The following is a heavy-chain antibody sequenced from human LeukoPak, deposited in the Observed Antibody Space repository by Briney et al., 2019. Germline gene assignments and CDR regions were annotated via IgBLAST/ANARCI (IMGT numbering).Heavy chain of an antibody. Sequence: GGSLRLSCAASGFTFTGYSMNWVRQAPGKGLEWVSYISVSSSNIYYADSVKGRFTISRDNAKNSLYLQMNSLRDEDTAVYYCARESYWGSSAKGFDYWGQGTLVTVSS. CDR3: ARESYWGSSAKGFDY. V-gene: IGHV3-48*02. J-gene: IGHJ4*02. CDR2: ISVSSSNI. D-gene: IGHD7-27*01. CDR1: GFTFTGYS.